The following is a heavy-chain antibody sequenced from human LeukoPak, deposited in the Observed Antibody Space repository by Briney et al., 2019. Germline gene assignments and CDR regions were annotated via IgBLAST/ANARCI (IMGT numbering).Heavy chain of an antibody. CDR3: ARDPIGIAAEVDY. J-gene: IGHJ4*02. CDR1: GFTFSTCA. D-gene: IGHD6-13*01. Sequence: PGGSLRLSCAASGFTFSTCAMSWVRQAPGKGLEWVANIKQDGSEKYYVDSVKGRFTISRDNAKNSLYLQMNSLRAEDTAVYYCARDPIGIAAEVDYWGQGTLVTVSS. V-gene: IGHV3-7*03. CDR2: IKQDGSEK.